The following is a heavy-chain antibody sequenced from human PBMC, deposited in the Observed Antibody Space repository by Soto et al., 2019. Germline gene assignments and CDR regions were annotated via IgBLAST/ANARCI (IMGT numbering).Heavy chain of an antibody. V-gene: IGHV1-58*01. CDR2: IVVGSGNT. Sequence: GASVEVSCKASGFTFNSSAVQWVRQARGQRLEWIGWIVVGSGNTNYAQKFQERVTITRDMSTSTAYMELSSLRSEDTAVYYCAADIIPTLIWFGELSQNTKFDPWGQGTLVTVSS. D-gene: IGHD3-10*01. CDR3: AADIIPTLIWFGELSQNTKFDP. CDR1: GFTFNSSA. J-gene: IGHJ5*02.